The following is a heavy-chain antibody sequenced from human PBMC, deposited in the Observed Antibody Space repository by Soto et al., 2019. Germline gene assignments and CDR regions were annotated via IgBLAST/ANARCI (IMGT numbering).Heavy chain of an antibody. Sequence: SETLSLTCAVSGGSIRSYYWTWIRQPPGKGLEWIGYIYYNGNTKYSPSLKSRVTISVDLPKNHFSLKVGSVNAADTAVYYCARLYYPAGRPLTDVGYQGTPGTVSS. CDR1: GGSIRSYY. V-gene: IGHV4-59*01. D-gene: IGHD3-10*01. J-gene: IGHJ6*02. CDR3: ARLYYPAGRPLTDV. CDR2: IYYNGNT.